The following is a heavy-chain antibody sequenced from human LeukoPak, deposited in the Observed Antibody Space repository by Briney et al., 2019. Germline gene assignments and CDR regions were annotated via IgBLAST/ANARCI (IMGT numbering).Heavy chain of an antibody. CDR3: ARGYTKDMTSVTHFDY. V-gene: IGHV7-4-1*02. D-gene: IGHD4-17*01. Sequence: VASVKVSCKASGYTFTGYYMHWVRQAPGQGLEWMGWINTNTGNPTYAQGFTGRFVFSLDTSVSTAYLQISSLKAEDTAVYYCARGYTKDMTSVTHFDYWGQGTLVTVSS. J-gene: IGHJ4*02. CDR2: INTNTGNP. CDR1: GYTFTGYY.